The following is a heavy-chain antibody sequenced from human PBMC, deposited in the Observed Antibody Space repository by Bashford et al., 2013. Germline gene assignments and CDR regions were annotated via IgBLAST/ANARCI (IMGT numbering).Heavy chain of an antibody. V-gene: IGHV3-23*01. CDR2: ISGSGGST. Sequence: VRQAPGKGLEWVSAISGSGGSTYYADSVKGRFTISRDNSKNTLYLQMNSLRAEDTAVYYCAKDTGTIFGVVPQGVFDYWGQGTLVTVSS. J-gene: IGHJ4*02. D-gene: IGHD3-3*01. CDR3: AKDTGTIFGVVPQGVFDY.